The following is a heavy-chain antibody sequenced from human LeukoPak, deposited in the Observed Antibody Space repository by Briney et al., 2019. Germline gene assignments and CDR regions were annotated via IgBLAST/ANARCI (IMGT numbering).Heavy chain of an antibody. CDR3: ARAGRDVYYYYGMDV. J-gene: IGHJ6*02. Sequence: GGSLRLSCAASGFTFSSYDMHWVRQVTGKGLEWVSGISTAGDTYHPGSVKGRFTISRENAKNSLYLQMNSLRAGDTAVYYCARAGRDVYYYYGMDVWGQGTTVTVSS. V-gene: IGHV3-13*04. CDR2: ISTAGDT. CDR1: GFTFSSYD.